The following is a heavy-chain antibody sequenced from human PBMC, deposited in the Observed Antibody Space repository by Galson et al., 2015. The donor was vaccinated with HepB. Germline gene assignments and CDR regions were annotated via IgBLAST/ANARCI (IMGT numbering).Heavy chain of an antibody. CDR2: ISYDGSNK. Sequence: SLRLSCAASGFTFSSYGMHWVRQAPGKGLEWVAVISYDGSNKYYADSVKGRFTISRDNSKNTLYLQMNSLRSEDTAMYFCAKDRRGTTYVFDIWGQGSPGHRLL. D-gene: IGHD3-16*01. V-gene: IGHV3-30*18. CDR3: AKDRRGTTYVFDI. CDR1: GFTFSSYG. J-gene: IGHJ3*02.